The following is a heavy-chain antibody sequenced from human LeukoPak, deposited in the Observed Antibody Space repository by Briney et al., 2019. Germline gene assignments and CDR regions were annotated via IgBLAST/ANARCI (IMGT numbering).Heavy chain of an antibody. CDR1: GFSLSTSGVG. CDR2: IYWDDDK. D-gene: IGHD3-10*01. J-gene: IGHJ4*02. Sequence: SGPTLVNPTQTLTLTCTFSGFSLSTSGVGVGWIRQPPGKALEWLALIYWDDDKRYSPSLKSRLTITKDTSKNQVVLTMTNMDPVDTATYYCAHSSPVLQWFGELMYYFDYWGQGTLVTVSS. V-gene: IGHV2-5*02. CDR3: AHSSPVLQWFGELMYYFDY.